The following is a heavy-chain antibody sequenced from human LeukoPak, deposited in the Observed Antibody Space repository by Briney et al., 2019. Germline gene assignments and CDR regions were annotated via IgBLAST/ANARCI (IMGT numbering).Heavy chain of an antibody. J-gene: IGHJ5*02. Sequence: GGSLRLSCATSGFTFSNAWMNWVRRAPGKGLEWVGRIRSNSDGGTIDYAAPVKGRFALSRDDSKNTLYLQMNSLQTEDTAVYYCATDFYDTTWGQGTLVTVSS. D-gene: IGHD3-22*01. CDR2: IRSNSDGGTI. CDR3: ATDFYDTT. CDR1: GFTFSNAW. V-gene: IGHV3-15*07.